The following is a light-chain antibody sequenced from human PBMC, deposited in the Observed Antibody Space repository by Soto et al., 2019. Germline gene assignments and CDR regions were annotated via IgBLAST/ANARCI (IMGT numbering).Light chain of an antibody. J-gene: IGKJ1*01. CDR1: QGISSY. Sequence: AIRMTQSPSSFSASTGDRVTITCRASQGISSYLAWYQQKPGKAPKLLIYAASTLQSGVPSRFSGSGSGTDFTLTISCLQSEDFAVYYCQQHNDWPLTFGQGTKV. CDR2: AAS. V-gene: IGKV1-8*01. CDR3: QQHNDWPLT.